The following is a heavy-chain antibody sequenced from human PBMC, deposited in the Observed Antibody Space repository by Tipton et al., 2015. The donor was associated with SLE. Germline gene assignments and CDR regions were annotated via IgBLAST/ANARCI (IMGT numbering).Heavy chain of an antibody. D-gene: IGHD3-22*01. Sequence: QLVQSGAEVKKPGSSVKVSCKASGYTFTAYNIYWVRQAPGQGLEWMGRIIPNSGGTNYAQKFQGRVTMTRDTSIRMAYMELNRLRSDDPAVYYCARYRGVYYDISGYSFPHKSFDPWGQGTLVTVSS. CDR1: GYTFTAYN. V-gene: IGHV1-2*06. CDR3: ARYRGVYYDISGYSFPHKSFDP. J-gene: IGHJ5*02. CDR2: IIPNSGGT.